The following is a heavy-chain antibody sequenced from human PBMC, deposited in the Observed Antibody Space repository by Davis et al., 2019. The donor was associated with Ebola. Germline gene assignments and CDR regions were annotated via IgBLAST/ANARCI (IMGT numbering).Heavy chain of an antibody. D-gene: IGHD3-9*01. V-gene: IGHV3-43*02. CDR2: ISGDGGST. CDR1: GFTFDDYA. CDR3: AGGRYFDWLYFDY. Sequence: GGSLRLSCAASGFTFDDYAMHWVRQAPGKGLEWVSLISGDGGSTYYADSVKGRFTISRDNSKNSLYLQMNSLRTEDTALYYCAGGRYFDWLYFDYWGQGTLVTVSS. J-gene: IGHJ4*02.